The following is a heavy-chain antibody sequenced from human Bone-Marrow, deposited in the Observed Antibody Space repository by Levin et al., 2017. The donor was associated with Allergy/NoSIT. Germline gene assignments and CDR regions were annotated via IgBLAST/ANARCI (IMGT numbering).Heavy chain of an antibody. CDR2: IHYSGST. D-gene: IGHD6-19*01. J-gene: IGHJ4*02. Sequence: SQTLSLTCTVSGGSTSSYYWSWIRQPPGKGLEWIGYIHYSGSTNYNPSLKSRVTISVDTSKNQFSLKLSSVTAADTAVYYCARHSGGWFVDYWGQGTLVTVSS. V-gene: IGHV4-59*08. CDR3: ARHSGGWFVDY. CDR1: GGSTSSYY.